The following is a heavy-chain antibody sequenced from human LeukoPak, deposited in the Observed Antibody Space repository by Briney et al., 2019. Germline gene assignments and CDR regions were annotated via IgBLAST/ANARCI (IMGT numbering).Heavy chain of an antibody. J-gene: IGHJ3*02. Sequence: PGGSLRLSCAASGFTFSGSAMHWVRQASGKGLEWVGRIRTKDNSYATAYAAPVKGRFTISRDDSKNTAYLQMNSLKTEDTAVYYCAASGLSDAFDIWGQGTMVTVSS. CDR3: AASGLSDAFDI. CDR1: GFTFSGSA. CDR2: IRTKDNSYAT. D-gene: IGHD4/OR15-4a*01. V-gene: IGHV3-73*01.